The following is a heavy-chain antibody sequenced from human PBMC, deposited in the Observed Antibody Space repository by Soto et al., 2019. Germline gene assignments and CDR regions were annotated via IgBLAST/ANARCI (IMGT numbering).Heavy chain of an antibody. CDR2: IYHSGST. J-gene: IGHJ6*02. D-gene: IGHD2-21*02. CDR3: ARVGNGGNSDYYYYYGMDV. Sequence: ASETLSLTCAVSGGSISSSNWWSWVRQPPGKGLEWIGEIYHSGSTNYNPSLKSRVTISVDKSKNQFSLKLSSVTAADTAVYYCARVGNGGNSDYYYYYGMDVWGQGTTVTVSS. CDR1: GGSISSSNW. V-gene: IGHV4-4*02.